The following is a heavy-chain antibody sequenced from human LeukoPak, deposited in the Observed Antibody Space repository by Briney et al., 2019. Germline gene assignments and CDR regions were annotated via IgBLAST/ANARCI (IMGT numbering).Heavy chain of an antibody. V-gene: IGHV4-34*01. CDR1: GGSFSGYY. CDR2: INHSGST. J-gene: IGHJ4*02. D-gene: IGHD3-22*01. CDR3: ARGLYYYDSSGYH. Sequence: SETLSLTCAVYGGSFSGYYWSWIRQPPGKGLEWIGEINHSGSTNYNPSLKSRVTISVDTSKNQFSLKLSSVTAADTAVYYCARGLYYYDSSGYHWGQGTLVAVSS.